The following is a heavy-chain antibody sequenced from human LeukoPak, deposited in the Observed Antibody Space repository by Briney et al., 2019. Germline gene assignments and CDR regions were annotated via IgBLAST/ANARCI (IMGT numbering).Heavy chain of an antibody. D-gene: IGHD1-7*01. CDR3: AKGTRDAGYYFDY. CDR2: IRVGGET. J-gene: IGHJ4*02. CDR1: GSTFSSYA. Sequence: GGSLKLSCAASGSTFSSYAMSWVRQAPGKGLEWVSAIRVGGETHYADSVKGRFTISRDNSENTLYLQMSGLRAEDTAVYYCAKGTRDAGYYFDYWGQGTLVTVSS. V-gene: IGHV3-23*01.